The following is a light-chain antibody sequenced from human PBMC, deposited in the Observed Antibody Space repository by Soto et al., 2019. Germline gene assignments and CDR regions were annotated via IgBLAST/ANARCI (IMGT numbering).Light chain of an antibody. CDR3: QQHGPALVT. CDR2: AAS. V-gene: IGKV3-20*01. Sequence: ESLLTQSPGTLSLSPGDRATLSCKASQTFSSNSLAWYQQKPGQAPRLLIYAASSRATGIPDRFSGSGSGTDFTLTISRLEPEDFAVYYCQQHGPALVTFGPGTKVDIK. CDR1: QTFSSNS. J-gene: IGKJ3*01.